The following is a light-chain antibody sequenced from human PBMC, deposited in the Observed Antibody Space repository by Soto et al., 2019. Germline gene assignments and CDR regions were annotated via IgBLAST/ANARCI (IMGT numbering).Light chain of an antibody. CDR1: ERIYSAY. V-gene: IGKV3-20*01. CDR2: GTS. CDR3: QQYGNSPIT. J-gene: IGKJ5*01. Sequence: EIVLTQSPGTLSLSPGDGATLSCRASERIYSAYLGWYQQKPGQAPRLLIYGTSSRATGIPDRFSGSGSGTDFTLTISRLEPEDFAVYYCQQYGNSPITFGQGTRLEIK.